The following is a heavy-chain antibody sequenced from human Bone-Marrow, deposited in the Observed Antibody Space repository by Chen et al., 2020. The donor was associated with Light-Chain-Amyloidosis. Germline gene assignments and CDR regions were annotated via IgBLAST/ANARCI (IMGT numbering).Heavy chain of an antibody. CDR3: AKDLNFGSGTFYSGYYFDY. CDR2: IPYDGNNK. V-gene: IGHV3-30*18. CDR1: GFTFSNYG. J-gene: IGHJ4*02. D-gene: IGHD3-10*01. Sequence: QVSLVESGGGVVQPGGSLRLSCVASGFTFSNYGMHWVRQAPGKGLEWVALIPYDGNNKHYADSVQGRFTISRENSENTFYLQMSSLRAEDSAVYYCAKDLNFGSGTFYSGYYFDYWGQGTLVTVSS.